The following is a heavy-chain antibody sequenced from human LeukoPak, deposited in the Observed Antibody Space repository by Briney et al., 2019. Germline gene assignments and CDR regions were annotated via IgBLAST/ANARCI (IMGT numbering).Heavy chain of an antibody. CDR2: IIPIFGTA. D-gene: IGHD3-22*01. V-gene: IGHV1-69*05. CDR3: ARGSQDSSGYYYVGFDY. Sequence: SVKVSCKASGGTFSGYAISWVRQAPGQGLEWMGGIIPIFGTANYAQKFQGRVTITTDESTSTAYMELSSLRSEDTAVYYCARGSQDSSGYYYVGFDYWGQGTLVTVSS. J-gene: IGHJ4*02. CDR1: GGTFSGYA.